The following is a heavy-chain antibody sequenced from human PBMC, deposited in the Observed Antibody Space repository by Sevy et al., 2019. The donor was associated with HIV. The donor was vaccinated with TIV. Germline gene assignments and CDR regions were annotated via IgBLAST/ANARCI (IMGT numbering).Heavy chain of an antibody. V-gene: IGHV3-23*01. D-gene: IGHD5-18*01. CDR3: AKHLASRGYSYGSDGMDV. Sequence: GGSLRLSCAASGFILSSYAMSWVRQAPGKGLEWVSAISGSGGSTYYAYSVKGRFTISRDNSKNTLYLQMNSLRAEDTAVYYCAKHLASRGYSYGSDGMDVWGQGTTVTVSS. CDR1: GFILSSYA. CDR2: ISGSGGST. J-gene: IGHJ6*02.